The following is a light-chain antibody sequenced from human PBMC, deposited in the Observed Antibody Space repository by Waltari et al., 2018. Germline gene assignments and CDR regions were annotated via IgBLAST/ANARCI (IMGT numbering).Light chain of an antibody. CDR1: SSNIGTET. Sequence: QSVLTQPPSASGTPGQRVTISCSGSSSNIGTETVTWYQQLPGTAPPLLIYSNNQRPSGVPDRFSGSKSGTSASLAISGLQPEDEADYYCASWDNSLNVVVFGGGTKLTVL. J-gene: IGLJ2*01. V-gene: IGLV1-44*01. CDR3: ASWDNSLNVVV. CDR2: SNN.